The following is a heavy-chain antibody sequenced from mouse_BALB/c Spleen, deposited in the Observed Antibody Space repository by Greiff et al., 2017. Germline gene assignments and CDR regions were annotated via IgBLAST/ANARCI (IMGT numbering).Heavy chain of an antibody. CDR3: ARNWGLLYYFDY. J-gene: IGHJ2*01. Sequence: VKLMESGPGLVQPSQSLSITCTVSGFSLTSYGVHWVRQSPGKGLEWLGVIWSGGSTDYNAAFISRLSISKDNSKSQVFFKMNSLQANDTAIYYCARNWGLLYYFDYWGQGTTLTVSS. D-gene: IGHD1-1*01. CDR1: GFSLTSYG. CDR2: IWSGGST. V-gene: IGHV2-2*02.